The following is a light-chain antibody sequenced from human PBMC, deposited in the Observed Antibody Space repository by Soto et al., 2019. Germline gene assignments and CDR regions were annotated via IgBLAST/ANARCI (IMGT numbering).Light chain of an antibody. CDR1: QDIKNW. V-gene: IGKV1-12*01. Sequence: DIQMTQPPSSVSASVGDRVTITCRASQDIKNWLAWYQQKPGGAPKLLIYAASSVQSGVPSRFSGSGFGTDFTLTISSLQPEDFATYHCQQTSTFPRTFGGGTKVEI. CDR3: QQTSTFPRT. CDR2: AAS. J-gene: IGKJ4*01.